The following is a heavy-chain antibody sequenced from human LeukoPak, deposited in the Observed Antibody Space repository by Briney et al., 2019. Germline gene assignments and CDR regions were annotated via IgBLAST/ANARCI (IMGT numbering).Heavy chain of an antibody. D-gene: IGHD3-22*01. J-gene: IGHJ4*02. CDR2: ISYDERHK. Sequence: GRSLRLSCVASGFTFSHYGMHWVRQAPGKGLEWVAIISYDERHKYYAGSVKGRFTISRDSSKNTLFLQMSSLRAEDTAVYYCAKAESYHDSNGYPLALDSWGQGTLVIVSS. CDR3: AKAESYHDSNGYPLALDS. V-gene: IGHV3-30*18. CDR1: GFTFSHYG.